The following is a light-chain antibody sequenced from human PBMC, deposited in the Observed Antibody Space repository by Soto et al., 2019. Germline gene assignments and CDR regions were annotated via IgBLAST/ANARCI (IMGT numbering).Light chain of an antibody. CDR3: HHYDSLPIP. CDR2: WAS. CDR1: QSVLYSSHHKNY. J-gene: IGKJ5*01. Sequence: DIVMTRSPYPLTVSLCERATINCKSSQSVLYSSHHKNYLAWYHQKPGQPPKLLIYWASTRESGVPDRFSGSRSETDSHPTISPLEPADVAVFYCHHYDSLPIPFGQGTRLPI. V-gene: IGKV4-1*01.